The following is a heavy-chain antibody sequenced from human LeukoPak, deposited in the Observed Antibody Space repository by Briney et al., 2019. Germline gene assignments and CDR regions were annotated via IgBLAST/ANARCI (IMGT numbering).Heavy chain of an antibody. CDR1: GDSISSGSYY. V-gene: IGHV4-61*02. J-gene: IGHJ4*02. D-gene: IGHD1-7*01. CDR3: ARVYNWNSSGLGAPRD. Sequence: SQTLSLTCTVSGDSISSGSYYWSWVRQPAGKGLEWIGRIYTSGSTNYNPSLKSRVTISVDTSKNQFSLKLSSVTAADTAVYYCARVYNWNSSGLGAPRDWGRGTQVTVSS. CDR2: IYTSGST.